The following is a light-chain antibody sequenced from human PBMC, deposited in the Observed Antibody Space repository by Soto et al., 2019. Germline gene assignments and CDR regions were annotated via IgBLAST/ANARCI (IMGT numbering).Light chain of an antibody. V-gene: IGKV1-9*01. J-gene: IGKJ1*01. CDR3: QQYNSYSWT. Sequence: DIQLTQSPSFLSASVGDGVTITCRASQGISSYLAWYKQKPGKAPKLLIYDASSLESGVPSRFSGSGSGTDFTLTISSLQPDDFETYYCQQYNSYSWTFGQGTKVDI. CDR2: DAS. CDR1: QGISSY.